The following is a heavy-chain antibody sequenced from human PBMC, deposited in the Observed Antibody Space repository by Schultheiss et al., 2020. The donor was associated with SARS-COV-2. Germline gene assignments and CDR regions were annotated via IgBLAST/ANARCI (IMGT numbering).Heavy chain of an antibody. J-gene: IGHJ6*02. CDR1: GFTFSSYW. Sequence: GESLKISCAASGFTFSSYWMHWVRQAPGKGLVWVSRINSDGSSTSYADSVKGRFTISRDNAKNTLYLQMNSLRAEDTAVYYCARDYLPYYDFWSGYRGYYYGMDVWGQGTTVTVSS. V-gene: IGHV3-74*01. CDR2: INSDGSST. D-gene: IGHD3-3*01. CDR3: ARDYLPYYDFWSGYRGYYYGMDV.